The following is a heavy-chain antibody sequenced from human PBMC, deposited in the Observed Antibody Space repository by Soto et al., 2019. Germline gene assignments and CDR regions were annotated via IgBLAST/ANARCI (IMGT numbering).Heavy chain of an antibody. J-gene: IGHJ4*02. V-gene: IGHV3-21*06. CDR1: GFIFTRYS. Sequence: GRSLILSCAASGFIFTRYSMNWVRQAPGKGLEWVSSISSTTNYIYYGDSMKGRFTISRDNAKNSLYLEMNSLRAEDTAVYYCARESEDLTSNFDYWGQGTLDTVTS. CDR3: ARESEDLTSNFDY. CDR2: ISSTTNYI.